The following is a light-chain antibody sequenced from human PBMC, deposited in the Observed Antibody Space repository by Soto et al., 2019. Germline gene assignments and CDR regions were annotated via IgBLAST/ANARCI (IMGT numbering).Light chain of an antibody. CDR2: DNN. J-gene: IGLJ2*01. CDR3: QSYDRSLRGSV. Sequence: QSVLTQPTSVSGAPGQRVTISCTGSSSNFGAGYDVHWYQHLPGAAPKLLIYDNNNRPSGVPDRFSGSRSGTSASLAITGLQTADDGDYYCQSYDRSLRGSVFGGGTQLTVL. V-gene: IGLV1-40*01. CDR1: SSNFGAGYD.